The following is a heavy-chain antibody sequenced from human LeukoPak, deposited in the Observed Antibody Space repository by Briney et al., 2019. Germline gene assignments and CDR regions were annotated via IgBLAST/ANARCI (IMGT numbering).Heavy chain of an antibody. V-gene: IGHV3-23*01. J-gene: IGHJ4*02. D-gene: IGHD6-13*01. CDR1: GFTFSSYA. Sequence: GGSLRLSCAASGFTFSSYAMSWVRQAPGKGLEWVSAISGSGGSTYYADSVKGRFTISRDNSKNTLYLQMNSLRAEDTAVYYCAKDRGSWYSTIRSSGNYWGQGTLVTVSP. CDR3: AKDRGSWYSTIRSSGNY. CDR2: ISGSGGST.